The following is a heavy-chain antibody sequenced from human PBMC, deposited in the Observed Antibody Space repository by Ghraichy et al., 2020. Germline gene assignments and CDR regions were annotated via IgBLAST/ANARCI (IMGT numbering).Heavy chain of an antibody. Sequence: GGSLRLSCAASGFTFSSYDMSWVRQAPGKGLEWVSAISGSGGSTYYADSVKGRFTISRDNSKNTLYLQMNSLRAEDTAVYYCAKDKLVLRSATTSFDYWGQGTLVTVSS. J-gene: IGHJ4*02. CDR3: AKDKLVLRSATTSFDY. D-gene: IGHD1-7*01. V-gene: IGHV3-23*01. CDR1: GFTFSSYD. CDR2: ISGSGGST.